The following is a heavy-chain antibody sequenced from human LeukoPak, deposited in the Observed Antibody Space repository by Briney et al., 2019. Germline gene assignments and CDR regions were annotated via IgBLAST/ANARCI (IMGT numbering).Heavy chain of an antibody. D-gene: IGHD2-2*02. CDR3: ARGRYCSSTSCYTGVFGYYYYYMDV. J-gene: IGHJ6*03. CDR1: GGSFSGYY. V-gene: IGHV4-34*01. Sequence: SSETLSLTCAVYGGSFSGYYWSWIRQPPGKGLEWIGGINHSGSTNYNPSLKSRVTISVDTSKNQFSLKLSSVTAADTAVYYCARGRYCSSTSCYTGVFGYYYYYMDVWGKGTTVTVSS. CDR2: INHSGST.